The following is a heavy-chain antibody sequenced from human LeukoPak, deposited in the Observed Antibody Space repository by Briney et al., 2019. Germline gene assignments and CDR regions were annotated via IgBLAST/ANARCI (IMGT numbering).Heavy chain of an antibody. Sequence: GGSLRLSCAASGFTFSTFEMNWVRQAPGKGLEWVAVIWYDGSDKYYVDSVKGRFTISRDNSKNTLYLQMNSLRAEDTAVYYCARDQYSSGWSGDYWGQGTLVTVSS. D-gene: IGHD6-19*01. CDR1: GFTFSTFE. J-gene: IGHJ4*02. V-gene: IGHV3-33*08. CDR3: ARDQYSSGWSGDY. CDR2: IWYDGSDK.